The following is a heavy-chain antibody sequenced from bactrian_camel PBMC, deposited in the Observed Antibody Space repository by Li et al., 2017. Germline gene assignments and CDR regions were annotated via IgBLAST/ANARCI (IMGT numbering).Heavy chain of an antibody. CDR2: ITSDGSST. Sequence: DVQLVESGGGSVQPGGSLRLSCAASGFTFSRYSLSWVRQAAGKGLEWVSLITSDGSSTYYADSVKGRFTISRDNAERTLYLQMNSLKPEDTAVYYCAAWAYFSSGIAYWGQGTQVTVS. CDR1: GFTFSRYS. D-gene: IGHD2*01. V-gene: IGHV3S40*01. CDR3: AAWAYFSSGIAY. J-gene: IGHJ4*01.